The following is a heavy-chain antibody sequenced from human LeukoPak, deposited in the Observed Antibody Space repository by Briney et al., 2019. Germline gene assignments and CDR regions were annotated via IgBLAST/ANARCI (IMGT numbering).Heavy chain of an antibody. CDR2: IKQDGSEK. CDR3: VRDAIDITMIVVVTYHFDY. J-gene: IGHJ4*02. Sequence: GGSLRLSCAASGFTFSGYWMSWVRQAPGKGLEWVANIKQDGSEKYYVDSVKGRFTISRDNAKNSLYLQMNSLRAEDTAVYYCVRDAIDITMIVVVTYHFDYWGQGTLVTVSS. D-gene: IGHD3-22*01. V-gene: IGHV3-7*01. CDR1: GFTFSGYW.